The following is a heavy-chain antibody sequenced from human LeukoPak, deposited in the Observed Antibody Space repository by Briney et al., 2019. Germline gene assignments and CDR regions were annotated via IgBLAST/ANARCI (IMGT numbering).Heavy chain of an antibody. Sequence: PGGSLRLSCAASGLTFSGYWMHWVRQAPGKGLVWVSRINSDGRSTTYADSVKGRFTVSRDNAKNTPYLQMNSLRAEDTAVYYCARGGGYYNFWSGDYYHYYYYMDVWGKGTTVTVSS. J-gene: IGHJ6*03. D-gene: IGHD3-3*01. CDR1: GLTFSGYW. CDR2: INSDGRST. V-gene: IGHV3-74*01. CDR3: ARGGGYYNFWSGDYYHYYYYMDV.